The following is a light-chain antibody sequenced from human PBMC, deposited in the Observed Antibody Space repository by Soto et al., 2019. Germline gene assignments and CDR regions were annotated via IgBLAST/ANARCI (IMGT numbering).Light chain of an antibody. CDR2: GAS. Sequence: DIELTQSPGTLSLSPGERATLSCRASQSVSSSYLAWYQQKPGQAPRLLIYGASSRATGIPDRFSGSGSGTDFTLTISRLEPEDFAVYYCQQFGSSMYTFGQGTKREVK. CDR1: QSVSSSY. CDR3: QQFGSSMYT. V-gene: IGKV3-20*01. J-gene: IGKJ2*01.